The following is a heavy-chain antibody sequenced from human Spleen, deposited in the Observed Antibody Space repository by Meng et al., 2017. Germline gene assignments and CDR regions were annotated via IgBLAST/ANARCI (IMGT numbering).Heavy chain of an antibody. J-gene: IGHJ5*02. CDR1: GGPVSSGSYY. CDR2: IYYSGST. V-gene: IGHV4-61*01. Sequence: VQLQASGPGLVRPPETLSLTCTVSGGPVSSGSYYWSWIRQPPGKGLEWIGYIYYSGSTNYNPSLKSRVTISVDTSKNQFSLKLSSVTAADTAVYYCARDYDILTGLGGFDPWGQGTLVTVSS. CDR3: ARDYDILTGLGGFDP. D-gene: IGHD3-9*01.